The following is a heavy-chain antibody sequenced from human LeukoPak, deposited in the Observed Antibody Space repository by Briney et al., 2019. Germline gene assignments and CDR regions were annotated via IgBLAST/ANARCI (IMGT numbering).Heavy chain of an antibody. D-gene: IGHD3-10*01. CDR3: ARDKEGD. V-gene: IGHV3-30-3*01. CDR1: GFTFSSYA. Sequence: QSGGSLRPSCAASGFTFSSYAMHWVRQVLGKGLEWVAIISYDGNNKYYAGSVKGRFTISRDNSKNTLYLQMNSLRAEDTAVYYCARDKEGDWGQGTLVTVSS. J-gene: IGHJ4*02. CDR2: ISYDGNNK.